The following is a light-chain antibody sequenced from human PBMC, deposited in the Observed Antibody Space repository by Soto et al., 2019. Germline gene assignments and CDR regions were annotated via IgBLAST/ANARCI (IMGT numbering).Light chain of an antibody. J-gene: IGKJ1*01. Sequence: DIQMTQSPSSLSASVGDRVTITCRASQTISSNLNWYQQKPGKAPKLLIYAASTLQSGVPSRFSGSGSGTDFTLTINSLQPDDFATYYCQHYNSYSEAFGQGTKVDIK. CDR2: AAS. V-gene: IGKV1-27*01. CDR3: QHYNSYSEA. CDR1: QTISSN.